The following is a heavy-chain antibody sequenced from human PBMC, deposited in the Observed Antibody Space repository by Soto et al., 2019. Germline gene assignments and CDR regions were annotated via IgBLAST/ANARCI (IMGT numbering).Heavy chain of an antibody. Sequence: QVQLQESGPGLVKPSGTLSLTCAVSGGSISSSNWWSWVRQPPGKGLEWIGEIYHSGSTNYNPSLKSRVTISVDKSNNQFSLKLSSVTAEDTAVYYCARVVGGYYYGIDVWGQGTTVTVSS. CDR2: IYHSGST. V-gene: IGHV4-4*02. D-gene: IGHD2-2*01. CDR3: ARVVGGYYYGIDV. J-gene: IGHJ6*02. CDR1: GGSISSSNW.